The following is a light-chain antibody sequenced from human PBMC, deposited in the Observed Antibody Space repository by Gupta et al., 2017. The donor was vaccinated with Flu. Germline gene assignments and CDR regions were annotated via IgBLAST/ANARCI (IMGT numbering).Light chain of an antibody. V-gene: IGLV2-8*01. CDR3: GSYAGSNLYL. CDR1: SSDVGGFNS. J-gene: IGLJ3*02. CDR2: EVT. Sequence: SVTISCTGTSSDVGGFNSVSWYQHHPGNAPKLIIYEVTKRPSGVPDRFSGSKSGNTASLTVSGLQAEDEADYYCGSYAGSNLYLFGGGTKVTVL.